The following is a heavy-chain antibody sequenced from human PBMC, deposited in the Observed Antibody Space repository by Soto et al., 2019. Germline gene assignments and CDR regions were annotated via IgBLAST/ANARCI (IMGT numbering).Heavy chain of an antibody. Sequence: QPGGSLRLSCAASAFTFSSYGMSWVRQAPGKGLEWVSAISGGGDNTYYADSVKGRFTISRDNSKNTLYLQMNSLRAEDTAVYYCAKDDSGPYNILEWLSGRREETLFDYWGQGTLVTVSS. V-gene: IGHV3-23*01. J-gene: IGHJ4*02. CDR1: AFTFSSYG. CDR2: ISGGGDNT. D-gene: IGHD3-3*01. CDR3: AKDDSGPYNILEWLSGRREETLFDY.